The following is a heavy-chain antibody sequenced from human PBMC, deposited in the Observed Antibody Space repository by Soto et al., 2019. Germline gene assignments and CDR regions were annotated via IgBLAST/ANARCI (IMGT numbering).Heavy chain of an antibody. V-gene: IGHV4-59*01. D-gene: IGHD2-15*01. CDR1: GGSISSYY. J-gene: IGHJ6*02. Sequence: SETLSLSCPVSGGSISSYYWSWIRQPPGKVLELIGYIYYSGSTNYNPQLKSRVTISVDTCKNKFSLKLSSVTAADTAGYYWETAKGSGGSCYRDGQVYCGMDVWAQGTTVTDS. CDR2: IYYSGST. CDR3: ETAKGSGGSCYRDGQVYCGMDV.